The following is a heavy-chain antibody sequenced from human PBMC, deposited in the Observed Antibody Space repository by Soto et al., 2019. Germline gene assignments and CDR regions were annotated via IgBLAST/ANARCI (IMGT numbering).Heavy chain of an antibody. CDR1: GDSISNLDYF. CDR3: AKGRYCLTGRCFPNWFDS. CDR2: IYKSATT. V-gene: IGHV4-30-4*01. J-gene: IGHJ5*01. D-gene: IGHD7-27*01. Sequence: SETLSLTCSVSGDSISNLDYFWAWIRQPPGQALEYIGYIYKSATTYYNPSFESRVAISVDTSKSQFSLNVTSVTAADTAVYFCAKGRYCLTGRCFPNWFDSWGQGALVTVSS.